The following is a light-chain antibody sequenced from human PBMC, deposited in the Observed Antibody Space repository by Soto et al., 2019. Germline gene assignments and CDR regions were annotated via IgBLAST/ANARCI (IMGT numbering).Light chain of an antibody. CDR2: DAS. CDR1: QTISSW. Sequence: DIQMTQSPSALSGSVGDRVTITCRSSQTISSWLAWYQQKPGKAPKLLIYDASSLESGVPSRFSGSGSGTEFTLTISSLQPDDFATYYCQQYNSYSQVTFGQGTRLEIK. CDR3: QQYNSYSQVT. V-gene: IGKV1-5*01. J-gene: IGKJ5*01.